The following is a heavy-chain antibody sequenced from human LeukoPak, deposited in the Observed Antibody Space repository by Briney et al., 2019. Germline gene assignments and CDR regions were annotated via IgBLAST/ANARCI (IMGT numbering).Heavy chain of an antibody. CDR1: EVTFSGYW. CDR2: INQDGSEK. Sequence: GGSLRLSCAASEVTFSGYWMNWVRQAPGKGPEWVANINQDGSEKHYVDSVKGRFTISRANAKNSLFLQMNSLRVEDTAVFYCAREGFVGAADYWVQGTLVTVSS. J-gene: IGHJ4*02. V-gene: IGHV3-7*01. D-gene: IGHD6-13*01. CDR3: AREGFVGAADY.